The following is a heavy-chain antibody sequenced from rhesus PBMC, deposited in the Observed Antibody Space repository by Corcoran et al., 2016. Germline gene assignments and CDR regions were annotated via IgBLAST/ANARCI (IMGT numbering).Heavy chain of an antibody. CDR2: MDGNIAGT. Sequence: QVQLQESGPGLVKPSETLSLTCAVSGGSISGYYWSWIRQPPGTGLEWIGNMDGNIAGTNYNPPLKSRVTISKDTSKNQFSLKLSSVTAADTAVYYCARDISSWSSNAFDFWGQGLRVTVSS. V-gene: IGHV4-81*01. J-gene: IGHJ3*01. D-gene: IGHD6-13*01. CDR1: GGSISGYY. CDR3: ARDISSWSSNAFDF.